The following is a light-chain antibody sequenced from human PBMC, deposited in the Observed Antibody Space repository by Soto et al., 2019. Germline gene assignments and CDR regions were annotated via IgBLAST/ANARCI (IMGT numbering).Light chain of an antibody. CDR3: AAWDDSLNGYV. Sequence: QSVLTQPPSASGTPGQRVTISCSGSSSNIGSNTVNWYQQLPGTAPKLHIYSYNQRPSGVPDRFSGSKSVTSASLAISGLQSEDEADYYCAAWDDSLNGYVFGTGTKVTVL. J-gene: IGLJ1*01. V-gene: IGLV1-44*01. CDR1: SSNIGSNT. CDR2: SYN.